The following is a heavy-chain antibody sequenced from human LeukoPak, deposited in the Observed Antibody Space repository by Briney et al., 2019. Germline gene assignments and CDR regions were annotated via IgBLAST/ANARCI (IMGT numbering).Heavy chain of an antibody. CDR1: GFTLRSYT. J-gene: IGHJ4*02. V-gene: IGHV3-7*01. CDR2: IKQDGSEK. Sequence: SGGSLRLSCAASGFTLRSYTMNWVRQAPGKGLEWVANIKQDGSEKYYVDSVGGRFSISRDNAKNSLYLQMNSLRVEDTAVYYCAVLRGNNYWGQGTLVTVSS. D-gene: IGHD3-10*01. CDR3: AVLRGNNY.